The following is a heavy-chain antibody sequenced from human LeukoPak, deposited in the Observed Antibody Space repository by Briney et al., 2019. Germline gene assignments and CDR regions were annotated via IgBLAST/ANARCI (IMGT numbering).Heavy chain of an antibody. CDR3: TTVLDY. Sequence: GGSLRLSCAASGFTFSTYGMNWVRQAPGKGLEWVAVISYDGNTKFYADSVKGRFTISRDNSNNTLYLQMNSLKTEDTAVYYCTTVLDYWGQGTLVTVSS. V-gene: IGHV3-30*03. D-gene: IGHD2/OR15-2a*01. J-gene: IGHJ4*02. CDR1: GFTFSTYG. CDR2: ISYDGNTK.